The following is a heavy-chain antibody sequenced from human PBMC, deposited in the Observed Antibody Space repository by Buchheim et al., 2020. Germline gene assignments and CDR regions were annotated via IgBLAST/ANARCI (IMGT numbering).Heavy chain of an antibody. J-gene: IGHJ4*02. Sequence: QVQLVESGGGVVQPGRSLRLSCAASGFTFSSYAMHWVRQAPGKGLEWVAVISYDGSNKHYAESVKGRFTISRDNAKSTQYRQMNSLRTEDTAVYYCARDPNALLLIDYWGQGTL. CDR1: GFTFSSYA. V-gene: IGHV3-30*04. CDR2: ISYDGSNK. D-gene: IGHD1-26*01. CDR3: ARDPNALLLIDY.